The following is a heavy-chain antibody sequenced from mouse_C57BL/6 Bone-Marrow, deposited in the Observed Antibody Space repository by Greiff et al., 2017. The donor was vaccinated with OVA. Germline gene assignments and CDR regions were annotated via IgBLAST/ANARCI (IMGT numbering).Heavy chain of an antibody. CDR3: ARSPPGGGPYYFDY. CDR1: GYTFTSYW. V-gene: IGHV1-64*01. CDR2: IHPNSGSI. Sequence: QVQLQQPGAELVKPGASVKLSCKASGYTFTSYWMHWVKQRPGQGLEWIGMIHPNSGSINYNEKFKSKATLTVDKSSSTAYMQLSSLTSEDSAVYYCARSPPGGGPYYFDYWGQGTTLTVSS. J-gene: IGHJ2*01.